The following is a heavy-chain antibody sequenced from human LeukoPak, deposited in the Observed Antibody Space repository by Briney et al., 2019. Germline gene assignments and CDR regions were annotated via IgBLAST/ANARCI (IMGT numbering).Heavy chain of an antibody. D-gene: IGHD2-15*01. J-gene: IGHJ4*02. V-gene: IGHV3-48*04. CDR2: ISSSGSTI. CDR1: GFTFSSYS. CDR3: ARGNGMVAAHYFDY. Sequence: GGSLRLSCAASGFTFSSYSMNWIRQAPGKGLEWVSYISSSGSTIYYADSVKGRFTISRDNAKNSLYLQMNSLRAEDTAVYYCARGNGMVAAHYFDYWGQGTLVTVSS.